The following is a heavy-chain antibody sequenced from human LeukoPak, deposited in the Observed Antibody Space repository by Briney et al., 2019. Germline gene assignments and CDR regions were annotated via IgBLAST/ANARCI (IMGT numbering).Heavy chain of an antibody. V-gene: IGHV1-24*01. CDR2: FDPEDGET. CDR1: GYTLTELS. CDR3: ATFYDREGNFDY. J-gene: IGHJ4*02. Sequence: ASVKVSCKVSGYTLTELSMHWVRQAPGRGLAWMGGFDPEDGETIYAQKFQDRVTMTEDTSTDTAYMELSSLRSEDTAVYYCATFYDREGNFDYWGQGTLVTVSS. D-gene: IGHD3-22*01.